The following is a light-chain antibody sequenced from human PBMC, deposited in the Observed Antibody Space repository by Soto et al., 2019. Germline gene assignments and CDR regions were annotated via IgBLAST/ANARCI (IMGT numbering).Light chain of an antibody. CDR3: QTYNGAPWT. J-gene: IGKJ1*01. V-gene: IGKV1-27*01. CDR1: QGISTY. Sequence: DIQMTQSPSSLSASVGDRVTITCRASQGISTYLVWYQQKPGTVPKLLIFAASTLHSGVPSRFSGSGSGTDFNLTISSLQPEDVAPYYCQTYNGAPWTFRQATKVEIK. CDR2: AAS.